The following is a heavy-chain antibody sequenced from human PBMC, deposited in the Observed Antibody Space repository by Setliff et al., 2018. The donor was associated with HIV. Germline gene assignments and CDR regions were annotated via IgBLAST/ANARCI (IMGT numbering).Heavy chain of an antibody. J-gene: IGHJ4*02. CDR3: ARESVVESPAATHFDS. CDR1: GYTFSNYG. D-gene: IGHD2-2*01. Sequence: ASVKVSCKTSGYTFSNYGLNWVRQAPGQGLEWMGWINTNTGYPTYAQGFTGRFVFSWDTSLSTAYLQISSLKADDTAVYYCARESVVESPAATHFDSWGQGTLVTVSS. V-gene: IGHV7-4-1*02. CDR2: INTNTGYP.